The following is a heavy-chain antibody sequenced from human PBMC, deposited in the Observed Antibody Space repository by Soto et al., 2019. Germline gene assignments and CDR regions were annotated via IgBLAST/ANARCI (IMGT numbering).Heavy chain of an antibody. CDR1: GGSISSYQ. Sequence: QVQLQESGPGLVKSSETLSLTCTVSGGSISSYQWSWIRQPPGKGLEWIGYIYYSGSADYNPSLKSRVTMSVDTSRDQFSLDLDSVTAADTAVYYCARRPDYGDYWYFDLWGRGTLVTVSS. CDR3: ARRPDYGDYWYFDL. D-gene: IGHD4-17*01. CDR2: IYYSGSA. J-gene: IGHJ2*01. V-gene: IGHV4-59*08.